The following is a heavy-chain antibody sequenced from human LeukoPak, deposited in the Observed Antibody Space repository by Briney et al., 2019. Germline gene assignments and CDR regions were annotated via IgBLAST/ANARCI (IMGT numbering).Heavy chain of an antibody. D-gene: IGHD3-16*01. CDR1: GGSMSSDY. V-gene: IGHV4-4*07. J-gene: IGHJ4*02. CDR2: IYSSGNT. CDR3: ARGGVLKSVDY. Sequence: SETLSLTCSVSGGSMSSDYWTWIRQPAGKGLEWIGRIYSSGNTYYNPSLKSRVTISVDTSKNHFSLKLTSVTAADTAIYYCARGGVLKSVDYWGQGTLVTVSS.